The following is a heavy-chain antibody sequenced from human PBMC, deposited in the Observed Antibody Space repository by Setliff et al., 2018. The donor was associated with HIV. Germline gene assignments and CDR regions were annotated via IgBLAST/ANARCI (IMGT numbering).Heavy chain of an antibody. D-gene: IGHD6-6*01. V-gene: IGHV3-7*03. Sequence: LRLSCAASGFMFSKYWMTWVRQAPGKGLEWLANIKQDESEIYYVDSVRGRFTVSRDNARNSLYPQMNSLRAEDTAIYYCARIYRSSWPFDACDIWGQGTMVTVSS. CDR2: IKQDESEI. CDR1: GFMFSKYW. J-gene: IGHJ3*02. CDR3: ARIYRSSWPFDACDI.